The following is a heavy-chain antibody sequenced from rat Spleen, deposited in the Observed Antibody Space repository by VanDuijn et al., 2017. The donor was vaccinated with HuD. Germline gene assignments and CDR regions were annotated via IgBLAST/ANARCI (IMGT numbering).Heavy chain of an antibody. V-gene: IGHV5S13*01. D-gene: IGHD1-9*01. Sequence: EVQLVESGGGLVQPGRSLKLSCAASGFTFSNYGMAWVRQTPTKGPEWVASISTGGGNTYYRDSVKGRFTISRDNAQITLYLQMKSLRSEDTATYYCTKAGDKYYGYNYDFDYWGQGVMVTVSS. CDR2: ISTGGGNT. CDR1: GFTFSNYG. J-gene: IGHJ2*01. CDR3: TKAGDKYYGYNYDFDY.